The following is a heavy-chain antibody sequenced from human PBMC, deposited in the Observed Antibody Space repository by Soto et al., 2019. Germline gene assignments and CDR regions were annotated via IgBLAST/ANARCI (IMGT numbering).Heavy chain of an antibody. D-gene: IGHD3-16*02. CDR1: GYTFTNYA. CDR2: INAGNRNT. CDR3: ARGYDYVWGSYRSDAFDI. J-gene: IGHJ3*02. Sequence: GASVKVSCKASGYTFTNYAIHWVRQAPGQRLEWMGWINAGNRNTEYSQKFQGRIIMTRDTSANTAYMELSSLTSEDTAVYYCARGYDYVWGSYRSDAFDIWG. V-gene: IGHV1-3*01.